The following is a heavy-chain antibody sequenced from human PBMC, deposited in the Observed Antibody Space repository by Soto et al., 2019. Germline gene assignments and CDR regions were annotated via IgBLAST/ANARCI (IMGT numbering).Heavy chain of an antibody. V-gene: IGHV5-51*01. D-gene: IGHD6-13*01. Sequence: EVQLVQSGAEVKKPGESLKISCKGSGYSFTTYWIGWVRQMPGKGLEGMVIIYPGDSDTRYSPSFQGQVTISADKSINTTYLQWSSLKASDTAIYYCARHASAGKNYYAMDVWGQGTTVTVSS. CDR3: ARHASAGKNYYAMDV. CDR2: IYPGDSDT. CDR1: GYSFTTYW. J-gene: IGHJ6*02.